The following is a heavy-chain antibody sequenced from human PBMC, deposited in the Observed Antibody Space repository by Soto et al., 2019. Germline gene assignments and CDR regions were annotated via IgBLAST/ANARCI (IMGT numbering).Heavy chain of an antibody. CDR2: RYNSGST. V-gene: IGHV4-38-2*01. J-gene: IGHJ5*02. D-gene: IGHD6-19*01. CDR1: GYSINSGYY. CDR3: ARVTRSGRNWFDP. Sequence: PSETLSLTCAVSGYSINSGYYWGWIRQPQGTGLEWIWSRYNSGSTYYNPSLKSRVTISGDTSKNQFSLKLSSVTAADTAVYYCARVTRSGRNWFDPWGQGTRVTVSS.